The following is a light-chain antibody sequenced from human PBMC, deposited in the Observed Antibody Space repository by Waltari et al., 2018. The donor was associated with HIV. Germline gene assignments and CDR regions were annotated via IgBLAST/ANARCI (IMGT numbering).Light chain of an antibody. Sequence: DIPMTQSPSTLSASVGDRVTITCRASQSIGSWLAWYQHKPGKAPKVLIYKASTLQSGVPSRFSGSGSGTEFTLTISSLQPDDFATYYCQHYNNYPWTFGQGTKVEIK. CDR1: QSIGSW. CDR2: KAS. CDR3: QHYNNYPWT. J-gene: IGKJ1*01. V-gene: IGKV1-5*03.